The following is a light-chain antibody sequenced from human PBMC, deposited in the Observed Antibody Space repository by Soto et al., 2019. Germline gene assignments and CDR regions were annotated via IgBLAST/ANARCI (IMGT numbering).Light chain of an antibody. CDR1: QSLRSGD. J-gene: IGKJ1*01. V-gene: IGKV3-20*01. Sequence: PGESATLSRRASQSLRSGDLACDQQIPGLAPGLLIYGASSRATGIPDGFSGSGSGTDFNLTVNRLAPEDFAVYFCHQYENWPKTFGQGTKVEI. CDR2: GAS. CDR3: HQYENWPKT.